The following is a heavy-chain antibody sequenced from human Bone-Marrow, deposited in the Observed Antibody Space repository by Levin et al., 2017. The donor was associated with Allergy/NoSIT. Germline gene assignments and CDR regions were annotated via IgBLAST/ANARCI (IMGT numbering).Heavy chain of an antibody. J-gene: IGHJ4*02. CDR2: ISYSGST. V-gene: IGHV4-31*03. CDR1: GGSISRSTYY. CDR3: ARERLDSFDS. Sequence: SETLSLTCTVSGGSISRSTYYWSWIRQHPGKGLEWIGYISYSGSTYYNPSLKSRLTMSLDTSKSQFSLGLTSVTAADTAVYFCARERLDSFDSWGQGTLVTVSS. D-gene: IGHD1-1*01.